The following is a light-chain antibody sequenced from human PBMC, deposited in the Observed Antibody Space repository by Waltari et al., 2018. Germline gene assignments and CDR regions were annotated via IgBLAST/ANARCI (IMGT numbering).Light chain of an antibody. CDR2: GTS. Sequence: DIQMTQSPSSLSASVGERVTITCRASQSISCYLNWYQQKPGRAPKLLIYGTSRLQSGVPSRFSGTGSETDFTLTITSLEREDFASYYCQQSYSSPWTFGQGTKVEIK. CDR1: QSISCY. CDR3: QQSYSSPWT. V-gene: IGKV1-39*01. J-gene: IGKJ1*01.